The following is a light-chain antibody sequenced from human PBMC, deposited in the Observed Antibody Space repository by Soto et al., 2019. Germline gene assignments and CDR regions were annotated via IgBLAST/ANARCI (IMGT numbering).Light chain of an antibody. CDR2: EAN. V-gene: IGLV2-23*02. CDR3: CSYAGSNTFV. J-gene: IGLJ2*01. Sequence: QSALTQPASVSGSPGQSITISCTGTSSDVGSYNLVSWYQQHPGKAPKLMIYEANKRPSGVSNRFSGSKSANTAALTISGLQAEDGADYYCCSYAGSNTFVFGGGTKVTVL. CDR1: SSDVGSYNL.